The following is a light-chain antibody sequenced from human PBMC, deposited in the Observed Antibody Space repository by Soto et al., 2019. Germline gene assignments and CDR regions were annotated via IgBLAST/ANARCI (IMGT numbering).Light chain of an antibody. CDR1: QSISSW. Sequence: DIQMTQSPCTLSASVGDRVTITCRASQSISSWLAWYQQKPGKAPKLLIYDASYLERGVPSRFSGSGSGTEFTLTISSLQPDDLATYYCQQYNSFWTLGQGTKVEI. CDR3: QQYNSFWT. CDR2: DAS. J-gene: IGKJ1*01. V-gene: IGKV1-5*01.